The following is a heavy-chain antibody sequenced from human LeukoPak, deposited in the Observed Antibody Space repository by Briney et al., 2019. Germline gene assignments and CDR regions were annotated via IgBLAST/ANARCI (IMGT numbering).Heavy chain of an antibody. CDR2: LSGCGSST. CDR1: GFTVSSNY. J-gene: IGHJ6*02. D-gene: IGHD6-25*01. CDR3: AKGRGAAAADGMDA. V-gene: IGHV3-23*01. Sequence: GGPLRLSCAASGFTVSSNYMSWLRQAPGKGVEWVSSLSGCGSSTHYADSVKGRFTISRHNSKNTLYLQMNSLRAEDKAVYYCAKGRGAAAADGMDALVQGTTVTV.